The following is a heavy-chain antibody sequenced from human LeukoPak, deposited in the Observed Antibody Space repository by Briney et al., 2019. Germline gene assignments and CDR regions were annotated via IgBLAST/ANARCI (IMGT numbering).Heavy chain of an antibody. CDR3: ARILLRYFDWLLYPIGWFDP. CDR2: ISAYNGNT. V-gene: IGHV1-18*01. CDR1: GYTFTSYG. J-gene: IGHJ5*02. D-gene: IGHD3-9*01. Sequence: ASVKVSCKASGYTFTSYGISWVRQAPGQGLEWMGRISAYNGNTNYAQKLQGRVTMATDTSTSTAYMELRSLRSDDTAVYYCARILLRYFDWLLYPIGWFDPWGQGTLVTVSS.